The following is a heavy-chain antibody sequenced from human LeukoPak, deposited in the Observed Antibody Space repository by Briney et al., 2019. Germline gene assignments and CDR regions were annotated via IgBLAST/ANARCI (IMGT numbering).Heavy chain of an antibody. CDR2: ISGSGDNT. V-gene: IGHV3-23*01. CDR3: ARGGGLDV. CDR1: GFTFSSYA. D-gene: IGHD3-16*01. J-gene: IGHJ6*02. Sequence: GGSLRLSCAASGFTFSSYAMSWFRQAPGKGLEWVSGISGSGDNTYYADSVKGRFTISRDNAKNSLYLQMSNLRAEDTAVYFCARGGGLDVWGQGATVTVSS.